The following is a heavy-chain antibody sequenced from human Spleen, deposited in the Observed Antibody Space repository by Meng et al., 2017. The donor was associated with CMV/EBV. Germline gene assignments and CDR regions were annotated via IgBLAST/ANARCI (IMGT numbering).Heavy chain of an antibody. J-gene: IGHJ6*02. CDR1: GISFSTYA. CDR3: ARDHPRRFSGMDV. V-gene: IGHV3-30*04. D-gene: IGHD3-16*01. CDR2: VSYDGENK. Sequence: GESLKISCAGSGISFSTYAVNWVRQAPGKGLEWVAAVSYDGENKYYADSVKGRFTISRDNSKNTVYLQMNSLKGEDTAVYYCARDHPRRFSGMDVWGQGTTVTAP.